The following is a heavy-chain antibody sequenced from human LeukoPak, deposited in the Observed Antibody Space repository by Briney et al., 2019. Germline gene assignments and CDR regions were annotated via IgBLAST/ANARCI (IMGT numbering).Heavy chain of an antibody. D-gene: IGHD6-19*01. CDR2: IYYSGST. J-gene: IGHJ4*02. V-gene: IGHV4-31*03. CDR3: ARGPGGWYGVFDY. Sequence: PSQTLSLTCTVSGGSISSGGYYWSWIRQHPGKGLEWIGYIYYSGSTYYNPSLKSRVTISVDMSKNQFSLKLSSVTAADTAVYYCARGPGGWYGVFDYWGQGTLVTVSS. CDR1: GGSISSGGYY.